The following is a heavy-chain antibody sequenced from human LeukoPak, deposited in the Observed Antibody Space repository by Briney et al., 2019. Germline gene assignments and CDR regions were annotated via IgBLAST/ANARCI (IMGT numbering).Heavy chain of an antibody. V-gene: IGHV4-31*03. J-gene: IGHJ3*01. D-gene: IGHD2-21*01. Sequence: SQTLSLTCTVSGVSLSSDKYYWTWIRQRPGKGLEWIGHIYYSGSTSFNPSLKSRVSMSMDTSKSQFSLKLTSVTAADTAVYYCATPYCGAISCLDVFDVWAKGQWSPSLQ. CDR1: GVSLSSDKYY. CDR2: IYYSGST. CDR3: ATPYCGAISCLDVFDV.